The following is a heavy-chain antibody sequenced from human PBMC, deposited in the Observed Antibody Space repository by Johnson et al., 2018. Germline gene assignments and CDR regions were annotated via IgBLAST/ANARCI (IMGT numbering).Heavy chain of an antibody. D-gene: IGHD1-14*01. CDR2: TRNKANSYTT. CDR1: GFTFSDHY. Sequence: VQLVESGGGLVQXGGSLRLXCAASGFTFSDHYMDWVRQAPGKGLEWVGRTRNKANSYTTAYAASVKGRLLISSDDSKNSLYLQMNSLKTEDTAVYYCAIDSPSDHRPWSRGWGGGMDGWGQGTTVTVSS. V-gene: IGHV3-72*01. CDR3: AIDSPSDHRPWSRGWGGGMDG. J-gene: IGHJ6*02.